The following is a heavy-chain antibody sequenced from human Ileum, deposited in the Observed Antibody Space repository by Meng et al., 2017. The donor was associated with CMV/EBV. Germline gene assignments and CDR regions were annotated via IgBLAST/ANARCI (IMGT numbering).Heavy chain of an antibody. CDR2: MYFSGIA. CDR3: ARDLTNKWFYY. CDR1: GDPISSGSHS. J-gene: IGHJ4*02. D-gene: IGHD1-26*01. Sequence: QMRLQESCPRLVKPAETPSLTCTASGDPISSGSHSWAWFRQPPGKRLEWIGSMYFSGIADYNPSLKSRVTISLHATQKQFSLRLTSVTAADSAVYFCARDLTNKWFYYWGQGTLVTVSS. V-gene: IGHV4-39*07.